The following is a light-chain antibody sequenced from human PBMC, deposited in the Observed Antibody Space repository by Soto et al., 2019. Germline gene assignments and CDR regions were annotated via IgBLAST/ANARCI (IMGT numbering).Light chain of an antibody. J-gene: IGKJ1*01. Sequence: AIQMTQSPSSLSASVGDRVTITCRASQGIRNDLGWYQQTPGKAPKLLIYGASTLQIGVPSRFSGSGSGTDFTLTCSGLQTEDFATYCCLQDYNYPRTFGQGTKV. CDR3: LQDYNYPRT. CDR2: GAS. V-gene: IGKV1-6*01. CDR1: QGIRND.